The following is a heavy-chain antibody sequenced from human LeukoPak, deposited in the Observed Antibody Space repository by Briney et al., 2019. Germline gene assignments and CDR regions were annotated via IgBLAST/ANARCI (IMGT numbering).Heavy chain of an antibody. J-gene: IGHJ4*02. Sequence: GGSLRLSCAASGFMFSKYGMRWVRQAPGKGLEWVSTISPSGGSTYDADAVKGRFTISRHDPKNALYLQMNSLRAEDTALYYYAKAGKVGSDGSGYSPGDYDYWGQGVLVTVSS. D-gene: IGHD5-12*01. CDR1: GFMFSKYG. V-gene: IGHV3-23*01. CDR2: ISPSGGST. CDR3: AKAGKVGSDGSGYSPGDYDY.